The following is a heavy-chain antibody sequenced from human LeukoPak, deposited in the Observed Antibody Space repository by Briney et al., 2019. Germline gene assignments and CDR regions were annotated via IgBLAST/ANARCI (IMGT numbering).Heavy chain of an antibody. V-gene: IGHV1-18*01. D-gene: IGHD3-10*01. CDR3: ARGLDTMVRGAVDY. CDR2: ISGYNGNT. CDR1: GYVFTSYG. J-gene: IGHJ4*02. Sequence: ASVKVSCKASGYVFTSYGISWVRQAPGQGLEWMGWISGYNGNTYYAQKFQGRVTMTTDTSTSTAYMDLSSLRSEDTAVYYCARGLDTMVRGAVDYWGQGPLVTVSS.